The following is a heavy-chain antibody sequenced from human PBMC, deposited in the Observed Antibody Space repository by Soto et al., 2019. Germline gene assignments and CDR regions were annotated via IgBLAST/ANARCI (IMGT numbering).Heavy chain of an antibody. CDR3: ARGQGEYSGSYYDY. CDR2: INWNGGST. V-gene: IGHV3-20*01. J-gene: IGHJ4*02. D-gene: IGHD1-26*01. Sequence: GGSLRLSCAASGFTFDDYGMSWVRQAPGKGLEWVSGINWNGGSTGYADSVKGRFTISRDNAKNSLYLQMNSLRAEDTALYHCARGQGEYSGSYYDYWGQGTLVTVSS. CDR1: GFTFDDYG.